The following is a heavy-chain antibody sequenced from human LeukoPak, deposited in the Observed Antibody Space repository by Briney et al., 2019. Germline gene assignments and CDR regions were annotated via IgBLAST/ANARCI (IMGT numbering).Heavy chain of an antibody. CDR1: GFTFSSYA. CDR3: AKVRSSGWYYFDY. Sequence: PGGSLRLSCAVSGFTFSSYAMSWVRQAPGKGLEWVSAISGSGGSTYYADSVKGRFTISRDNSKNTLYLQMNSLRAEDTAVYYCAKVRSSGWYYFDYWGQGTLVTVSS. CDR2: ISGSGGST. D-gene: IGHD6-19*01. J-gene: IGHJ4*02. V-gene: IGHV3-23*01.